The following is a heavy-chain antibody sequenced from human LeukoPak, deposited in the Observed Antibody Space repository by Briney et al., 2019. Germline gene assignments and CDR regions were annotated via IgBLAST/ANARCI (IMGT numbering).Heavy chain of an antibody. CDR3: ARDSPRGYTLGHRYYSMDV. Sequence: SETLSLTCTVSGGSISPYYWTWIRQSAGQGLEFVGRIHYGGTTNYNPSLASRVSLSVDTSNNQVSLRLRSVTAADTVVYYCARDSPRGYTLGHRYYSMDVWGKGTTVTVS. CDR1: GGSISPYY. D-gene: IGHD5-12*01. CDR2: IHYGGTT. J-gene: IGHJ6*03. V-gene: IGHV4-4*07.